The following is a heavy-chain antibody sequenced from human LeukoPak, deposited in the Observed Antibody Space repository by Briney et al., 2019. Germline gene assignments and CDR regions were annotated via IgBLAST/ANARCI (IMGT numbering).Heavy chain of an antibody. J-gene: IGHJ6*03. CDR2: ISGSGGST. V-gene: IGHV3-23*01. CDR3: AKSVVGAIYYMDV. D-gene: IGHD1-26*01. CDR1: GFTFSSYA. Sequence: QSGGSLRLSCAASGFTFSSYAMSWVRQAPGKGLEWVSAISGSGGSTYYADSVKGRFTISRDNSKNTLYLQMNSLRAEDTAVYYCAKSVVGAIYYMDVWGKGTTVTVSS.